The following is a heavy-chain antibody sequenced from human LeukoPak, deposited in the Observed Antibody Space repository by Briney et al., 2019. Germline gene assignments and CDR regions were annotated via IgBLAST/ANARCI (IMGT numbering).Heavy chain of an antibody. V-gene: IGHV3-48*04. CDR1: GFTFSSYS. CDR3: ARGGYYGSGRYYFDS. Sequence: GGSLRLSCAASGFTFSSYSMNWVRQAPGKGLEWVSYISSSSSTIYYADSVKGRFTISRDNAKNTLHLQMNSLRAEDTAVYYCARGGYYGSGRYYFDSWGQGTLVTVSS. J-gene: IGHJ4*02. CDR2: ISSSSSTI. D-gene: IGHD3-3*01.